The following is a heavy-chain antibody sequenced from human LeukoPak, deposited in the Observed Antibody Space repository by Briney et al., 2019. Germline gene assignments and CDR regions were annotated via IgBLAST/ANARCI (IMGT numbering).Heavy chain of an antibody. D-gene: IGHD3-3*01. CDR3: ARGKEAIFGVVINPFDI. V-gene: IGHV4-4*02. J-gene: IGHJ3*02. CDR1: GGSIKSNNW. Sequence: SETLSLTCAVSGGSIKSNNWWSWVRQPPGKGLEWIGEIYHSGSTNYNPSLKSRVTISVDTSKNQFSLKLSSVTAADTAVYYCARGKEAIFGVVINPFDIWGQGTMVTVSS. CDR2: IYHSGST.